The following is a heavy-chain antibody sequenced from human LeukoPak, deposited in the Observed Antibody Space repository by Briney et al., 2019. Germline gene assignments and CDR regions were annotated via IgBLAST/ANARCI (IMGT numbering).Heavy chain of an antibody. V-gene: IGHV3-23*01. D-gene: IGHD4-23*01. CDR2: ISGSAVST. CDR3: AKAVPKAVVTPSFYY. Sequence: PGGSLRLSCAASGFTFSSYGMSWVRQAPGKGLEWVSAISGSAVSTYYADSVKGRFTISRDNSKNTLYLQMNSLRVEDTAVYYCAKAVPKAVVTPSFYYWGQGTLVTVSS. J-gene: IGHJ4*02. CDR1: GFTFSSYG.